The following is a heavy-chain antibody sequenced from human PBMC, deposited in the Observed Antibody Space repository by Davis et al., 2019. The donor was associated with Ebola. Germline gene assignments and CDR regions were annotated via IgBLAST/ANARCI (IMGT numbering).Heavy chain of an antibody. CDR2: IYSTGGT. Sequence: PSETLSLTCSVSGGSVSSSGYYWSWIRQHPGQGLEWIGYIYSTGGTYYNPSLKSRLTISLDTSKNQFSLNLTSVTAADTAFYYCTGSLSQLFDSWGPGALVTVSS. V-gene: IGHV4-31*03. J-gene: IGHJ4*02. D-gene: IGHD1-1*01. CDR1: GGSVSSSGYY. CDR3: TGSLSQLFDS.